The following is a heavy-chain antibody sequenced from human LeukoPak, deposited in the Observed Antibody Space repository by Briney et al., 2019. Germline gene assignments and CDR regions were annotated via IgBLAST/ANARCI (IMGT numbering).Heavy chain of an antibody. D-gene: IGHD2-21*01. Sequence: SVKVSCKASGGTFSSYAISWVRQAPGQRLEWMGRIIPIFGTANYAQKFQGRVTITTDESTSTAYMELSSLRSEDTAVYYCARAMLIRRSVFDYWGPGTLVTVSS. V-gene: IGHV1-69*05. CDR3: ARAMLIRRSVFDY. J-gene: IGHJ4*02. CDR2: IIPIFGTA. CDR1: GGTFSSYA.